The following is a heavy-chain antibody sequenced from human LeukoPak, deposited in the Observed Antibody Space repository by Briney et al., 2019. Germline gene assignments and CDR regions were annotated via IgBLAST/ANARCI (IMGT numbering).Heavy chain of an antibody. CDR2: ISSSGGDT. V-gene: IGHV3-23*01. CDR3: ARNRKKWLQLGALGY. D-gene: IGHD5-24*01. J-gene: IGHJ4*02. CDR1: GFTFSNYA. Sequence: PGGSLRLSCAASGFTFSNYAMSWLRQAPGKGLEWFSYISSSGGDTYNAESVKGRFTISRDNSKNTLYLQMNSLRAEDTALYYCARNRKKWLQLGALGYWGQGTLVTVSS.